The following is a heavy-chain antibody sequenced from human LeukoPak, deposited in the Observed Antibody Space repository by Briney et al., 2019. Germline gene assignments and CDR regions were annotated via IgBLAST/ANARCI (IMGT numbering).Heavy chain of an antibody. J-gene: IGHJ4*02. CDR3: ARAGYYGSSGYQGIDY. Sequence: PSETLSLTCAVYGGSFSGYYWSWIRQPPGKGLEWIGEINHSGSTNYNPSLKSRVTISVDTSKNQFSLKLSSVTAADTAVYYCARAGYYGSSGYQGIDYWGQGTLVTVSS. D-gene: IGHD3-22*01. CDR1: GGSFSGYY. V-gene: IGHV4-34*01. CDR2: INHSGST.